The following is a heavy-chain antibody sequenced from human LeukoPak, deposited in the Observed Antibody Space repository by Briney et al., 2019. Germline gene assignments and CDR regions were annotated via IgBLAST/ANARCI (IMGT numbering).Heavy chain of an antibody. CDR2: IYYSGST. CDR3: ARGPYCSSTSCLPFMS. J-gene: IGHJ4*02. V-gene: IGHV4-39*07. D-gene: IGHD2-2*01. CDR1: GGSISSSSYY. Sequence: SETLSLTCTVSGGSISSSSYYWGWIRQPPGKGLEWIGSIYYSGSTCYNSSLKSRVTISVDTSKNQFSLKLSSVTAADTAVYYCARGPYCSSTSCLPFMSWGQGTLVTVSS.